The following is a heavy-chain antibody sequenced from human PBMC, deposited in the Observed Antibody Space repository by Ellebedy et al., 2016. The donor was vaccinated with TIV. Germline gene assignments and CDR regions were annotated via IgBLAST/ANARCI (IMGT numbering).Heavy chain of an antibody. CDR1: ALNFNRFW. D-gene: IGHD4-17*01. Sequence: PGGSLRLSCAASALNFNRFWMSWVRQAPGKGLEWVANIKQDGSAKYYVDSVKGRFTISRDNANNSLYLQMNSLRAEDTAVYYCATYRTVSVGYFFDDWGQGTLVTVSS. V-gene: IGHV3-7*03. CDR2: IKQDGSAK. J-gene: IGHJ4*02. CDR3: ATYRTVSVGYFFDD.